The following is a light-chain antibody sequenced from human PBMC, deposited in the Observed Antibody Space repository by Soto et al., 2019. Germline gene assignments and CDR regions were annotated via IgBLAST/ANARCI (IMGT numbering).Light chain of an antibody. Sequence: DIVMTQSQESLAVSLGERATINCKSSQGVLYSSNNKNYLAWYQQKPGQPPKLLIYWASTRESGVPDRFSGSGSGTDFTLTISSLQAEDVAVYYCQQYYSTPWTFGQGTKVDI. CDR2: WAS. CDR3: QQYYSTPWT. J-gene: IGKJ1*01. V-gene: IGKV4-1*01. CDR1: QGVLYSSNNKNY.